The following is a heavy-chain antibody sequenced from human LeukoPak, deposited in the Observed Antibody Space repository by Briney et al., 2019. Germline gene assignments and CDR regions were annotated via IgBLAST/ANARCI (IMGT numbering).Heavy chain of an antibody. CDR2: MREDGGDK. J-gene: IGHJ4*02. Sequence: GGSLRLSCAASGFTFRNYWMGWVRQAPGKGLEWVASMREDGGDKYYLDSVKGRFTISRDNAKNSLYLQMNSLRADDTAVYYCARDTYRFYDYWGQGTLVTVSS. V-gene: IGHV3-7*01. CDR3: ARDTYRFYDY. CDR1: GFTFRNYW.